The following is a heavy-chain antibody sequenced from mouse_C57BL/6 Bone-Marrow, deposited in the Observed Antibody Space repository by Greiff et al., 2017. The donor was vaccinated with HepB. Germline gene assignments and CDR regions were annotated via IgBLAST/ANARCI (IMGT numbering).Heavy chain of an antibody. CDR2: ISGGGSYT. Sequence: EVKLVESGGDLVKPGGSLKLSCAASGFTFSSYGMSWVRQTPDKRLEWVATISGGGSYTYYPDSVKGRFTISRDNAKNTLDLQMSSLKSEDTAMYYCARHGYGSSHWYFDVWGTGTTVTVSS. CDR1: GFTFSSYG. D-gene: IGHD1-1*01. CDR3: ARHGYGSSHWYFDV. V-gene: IGHV5-6*02. J-gene: IGHJ1*03.